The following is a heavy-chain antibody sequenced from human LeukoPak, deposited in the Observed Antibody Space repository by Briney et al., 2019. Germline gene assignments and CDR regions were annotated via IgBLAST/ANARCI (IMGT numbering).Heavy chain of an antibody. Sequence: GESLKISCKGSGYSFTSYWIGWVRQMPGKGLEWMGIIYPGDSDTRYSSSFQGQVTISADKSISTAYLQWSSLKASDTAMYYCARTPYSSGWYLDYWGQGTLVTVSS. D-gene: IGHD6-19*01. V-gene: IGHV5-51*01. CDR2: IYPGDSDT. CDR1: GYSFTSYW. CDR3: ARTPYSSGWYLDY. J-gene: IGHJ4*02.